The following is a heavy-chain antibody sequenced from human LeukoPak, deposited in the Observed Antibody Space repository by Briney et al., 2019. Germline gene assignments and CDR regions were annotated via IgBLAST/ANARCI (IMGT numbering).Heavy chain of an antibody. CDR1: GGSISSGDHS. Sequence: SQTLSLTCAVSGGSISSGDHSWSWIRQPPGKGLEWIGEINHSGSTNYNPSLKSRVTISVDTSKNQFSLKLSSVTAADTAVYYCARRQGYFDYWGQGTLVTVSS. CDR3: ARRQGYFDY. CDR2: INHSGST. V-gene: IGHV4-30-2*01. J-gene: IGHJ4*02.